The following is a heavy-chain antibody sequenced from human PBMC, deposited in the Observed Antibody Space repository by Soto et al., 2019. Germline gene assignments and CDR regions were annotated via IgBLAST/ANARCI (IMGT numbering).Heavy chain of an antibody. CDR3: AREGVPNYDYWSGDASDL. D-gene: IGHD3-3*01. Sequence: EMQLVEFGGALVKPGGSLRLSCAASGFTFSNYAMNWVRQAPGKGLEWVSSISSGSSFISYADSVKGRFTISRDNAKKSLHLEMNSLRVEDTALYYCAREGVPNYDYWSGDASDLWGHGTMVTVSS. J-gene: IGHJ3*01. CDR1: GFTFSNYA. V-gene: IGHV3-21*01. CDR2: ISSGSSFI.